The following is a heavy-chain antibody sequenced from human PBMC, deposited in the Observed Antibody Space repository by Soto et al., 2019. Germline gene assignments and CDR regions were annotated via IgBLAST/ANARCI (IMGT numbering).Heavy chain of an antibody. J-gene: IGHJ5*02. D-gene: IGHD3-16*01. Sequence: EVQLVESGGGLVKPGGSLRLSCAASGFTFSSYSMNWVRQAPGKGLEWVSSISGSSSYIYYADSVKGRFTISRDNAKNALYQQMNSLRAEDTAVYYCAREMRALGNWFDPWGQGTLVTVSS. V-gene: IGHV3-21*01. CDR2: ISGSSSYI. CDR3: AREMRALGNWFDP. CDR1: GFTFSSYS.